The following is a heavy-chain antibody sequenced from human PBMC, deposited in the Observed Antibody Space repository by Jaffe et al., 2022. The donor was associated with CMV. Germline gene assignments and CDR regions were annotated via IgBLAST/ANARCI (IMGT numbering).Heavy chain of an antibody. D-gene: IGHD3-16*01. CDR2: IFYDGNNK. Sequence: QVQLVESGGGVLQPGRSLRLSCAASGFTFSYYGMHWVRQAPGKGPEWVASIFYDGNNKYYADSVKGRFTISRDNSKNTLYLQMSSLKVEDTAVYYCARDSYTRVLVTICFWGLGTPVTVSS. CDR1: GFTFSYYG. J-gene: IGHJ4*02. CDR3: ARDSYTRVLVTICF. V-gene: IGHV3-33*08.